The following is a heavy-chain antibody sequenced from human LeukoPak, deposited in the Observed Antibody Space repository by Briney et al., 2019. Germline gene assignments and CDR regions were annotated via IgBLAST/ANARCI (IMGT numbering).Heavy chain of an antibody. CDR2: IYYTGTT. Sequence: SETLSLTCTVSGGSINSYYWNWIRQPPAKGLEWIGYIYYTGTTIYNPSLKSRVTISVDTSQNQFSLTLSSVTAADTAVYYCARRIVATIGDWFDPWGQGTLVTVSS. D-gene: IGHD5-12*01. J-gene: IGHJ5*02. CDR1: GGSINSYY. V-gene: IGHV4-59*01. CDR3: ARRIVATIGDWFDP.